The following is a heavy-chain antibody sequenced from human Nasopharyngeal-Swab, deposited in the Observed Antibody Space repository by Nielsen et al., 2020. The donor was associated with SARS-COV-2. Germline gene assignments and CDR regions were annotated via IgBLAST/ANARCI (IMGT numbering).Heavy chain of an antibody. V-gene: IGHV3-48*03. CDR2: ISSSGSTI. CDR1: GFTFSSYE. D-gene: IGHD6-19*01. J-gene: IGHJ1*01. Sequence: GGSLRLSCAASGFTFSSYEMNWVRQAPGKGLEWVSYISSSGSTIYYADSVKGRFTISRDNAKNSLYLQMNSLRAEDTAVYYCARGTRAVAGPTGRYFQHWGQGTLVTVFS. CDR3: ARGTRAVAGPTGRYFQH.